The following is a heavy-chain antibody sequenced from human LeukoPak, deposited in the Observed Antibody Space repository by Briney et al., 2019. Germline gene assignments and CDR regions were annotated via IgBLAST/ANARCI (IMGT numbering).Heavy chain of an antibody. CDR2: ISGSGGST. D-gene: IGHD6-19*01. Sequence: GGSLRLSCAASGFTFSSYAMSWVRQAPGKGLEWVSAISGSGGSTYYAAFVKGRFTISRDNSKNTLYLQMNSVRAEDTAVYYCAKDQDAGIAVAGSGPGYWGQGTLVTVSS. J-gene: IGHJ4*02. CDR3: AKDQDAGIAVAGSGPGY. CDR1: GFTFSSYA. V-gene: IGHV3-23*01.